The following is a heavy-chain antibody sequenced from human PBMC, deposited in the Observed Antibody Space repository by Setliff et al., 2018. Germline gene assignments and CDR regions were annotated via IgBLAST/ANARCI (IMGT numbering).Heavy chain of an antibody. D-gene: IGHD3-10*01. J-gene: IGHJ3*02. V-gene: IGHV4-39*01. CDR1: GGSISTSSY. CDR2: IYYSGTT. CDR3: VRRGYYYGWGDSNAFDI. Sequence: SETLSLTCTVSGGSISTSSYWGWIRQPPGKGLEWIGSIYYSGTTYYNPSLKSRVTISVDTSKNQFSLKLSSVTAADTAVYYCVRRGYYYGWGDSNAFDIWGQGTMVTVSS.